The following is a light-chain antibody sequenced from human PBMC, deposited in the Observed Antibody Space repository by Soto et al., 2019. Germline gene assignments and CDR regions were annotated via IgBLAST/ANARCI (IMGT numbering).Light chain of an antibody. CDR3: SSYTSSSTLV. CDR2: DVS. CDR1: SSEVGGYNY. V-gene: IGLV2-14*01. J-gene: IGLJ1*01. Sequence: QSVLTQPASVSGSPGHSITISCTGTSSEVGGYNYVSWYQQHPGKAPKLMIYDVSNRPSGVSNRFSGSKSGNTASLTISGLQAEDEADYYCSSYTSSSTLVFGTGTKVT.